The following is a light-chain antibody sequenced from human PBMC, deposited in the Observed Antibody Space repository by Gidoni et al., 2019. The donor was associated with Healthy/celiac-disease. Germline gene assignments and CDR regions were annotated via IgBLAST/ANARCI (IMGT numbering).Light chain of an antibody. CDR1: SSNIGSNT. V-gene: IGLV1-44*01. Sequence: QSVLTQPPSASGTPGQRVTISCSGSSSNIGSNTVNWYQQLPGTAPKLLIYSNNHRPSGVPDRVSGSKSGTSASLAISGLQSEDEADYYCAAWDDSLNALVFGGGTKLTVL. CDR2: SNN. J-gene: IGLJ2*01. CDR3: AAWDDSLNALV.